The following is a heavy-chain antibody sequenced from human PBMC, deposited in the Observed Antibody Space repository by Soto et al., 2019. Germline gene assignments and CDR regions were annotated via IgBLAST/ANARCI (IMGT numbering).Heavy chain of an antibody. Sequence: ASLRLSFAASGFTFSTYAMTWVRQAPGKGLEWVSIISSSGDATYYVDSVKGRFTISRDNSRNTLNLQMNSLRAEDTAVYYCAKNGDFWSWGMDVWGQGTTVTVSS. CDR1: GFTFSTYA. V-gene: IGHV3-23*01. CDR3: AKNGDFWSWGMDV. D-gene: IGHD3-3*01. CDR2: ISSSGDAT. J-gene: IGHJ6*02.